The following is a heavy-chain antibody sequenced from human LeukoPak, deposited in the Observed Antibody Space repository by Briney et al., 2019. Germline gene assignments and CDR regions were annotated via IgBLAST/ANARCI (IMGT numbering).Heavy chain of an antibody. V-gene: IGHV3-7*02. Sequence: PGGSLRLSCAASGFTFSNYWMSWVRQAPGKGLEWVANIKQDGIDKYYVDSVMGRYTISRDNAKNSLYLQMNSLRAEDTAVYYCASFAGYWGQGTLVTVSS. CDR1: GFTFSNYW. D-gene: IGHD2-21*01. J-gene: IGHJ4*02. CDR2: IKQDGIDK. CDR3: ASFAGY.